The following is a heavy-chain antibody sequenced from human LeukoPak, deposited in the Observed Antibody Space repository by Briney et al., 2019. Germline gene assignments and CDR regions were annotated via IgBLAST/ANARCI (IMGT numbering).Heavy chain of an antibody. CDR3: VREGDCSSTSCYEFDY. J-gene: IGHJ4*02. CDR2: ISGSSGTT. D-gene: IGHD2-2*01. Sequence: PGGSLRLSCAASGFTFSSYAMSWVRQAPGKGLEWVSAISGSSGTTNYADSVKGRFTISRDNSKNTLYLQMNSLRAEDTAVYYCVREGDCSSTSCYEFDYWGQGTLVTVSS. V-gene: IGHV3-23*01. CDR1: GFTFSSYA.